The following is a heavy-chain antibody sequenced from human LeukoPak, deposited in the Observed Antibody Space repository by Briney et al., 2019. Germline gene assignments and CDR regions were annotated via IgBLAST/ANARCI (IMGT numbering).Heavy chain of an antibody. CDR2: VNSDGSGT. Sequence: GGSLRLSCAASGFTFSSYWMHWVRQAPGKGLVWVSRVNSDGSGTSYADFVKGRFTISRDNAKNTLYLQMNSLRAEDTAVYYCARDSAGYHYYGLDVWGQGTTVTVPS. CDR1: GFTFSSYW. V-gene: IGHV3-74*01. CDR3: ARDSAGYHYYGLDV. J-gene: IGHJ6*02. D-gene: IGHD6-19*01.